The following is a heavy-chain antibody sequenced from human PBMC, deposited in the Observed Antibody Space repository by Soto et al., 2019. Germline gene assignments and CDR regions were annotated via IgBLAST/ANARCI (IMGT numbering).Heavy chain of an antibody. V-gene: IGHV3-21*01. CDR2: YSSRNNDM. CDR3: ARDVNGGFCGA. Sequence: EVQLVESGGGLVKPGGSLRLSCAASGFTFSSYSMNWVRQAPGKGLEWVSTYSSRNNDMYYVDSVKGRFTISRDNARNSVYLQMNILRADDTAVYYCARDVNGGFCGAWGQGTLVTVSS. J-gene: IGHJ5*02. CDR1: GFTFSSYS. D-gene: IGHD2-21*01.